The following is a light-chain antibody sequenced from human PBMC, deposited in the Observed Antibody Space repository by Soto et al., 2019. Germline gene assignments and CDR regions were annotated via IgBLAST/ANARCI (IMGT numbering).Light chain of an antibody. CDR2: SAT. J-gene: IGKJ1*01. Sequence: EIVLTQSPGTLSLSPGERATLSCRASQSVSKFSLAWYQQRPGQAPRLLIYSATSRATGIPDRFSGSGSGADFTLTISRLEPEDFAVYYCQQYATSPWTFGQGTKVEIK. CDR1: QSVSKFS. CDR3: QQYATSPWT. V-gene: IGKV3-20*01.